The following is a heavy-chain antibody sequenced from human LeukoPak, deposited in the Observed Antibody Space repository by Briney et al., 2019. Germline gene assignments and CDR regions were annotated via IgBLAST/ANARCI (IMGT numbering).Heavy chain of an antibody. Sequence: SETLSLTCAVYGGSFSGYYWSWIRQPPGKGLEWIGEINHSGSTNYNPSLKTRVTISVDTSKNQFSLKLSSVTAADTAVYYCARLAGGRGAFDIWGQGTMVTVSS. CDR1: GGSFSGYY. CDR2: INHSGST. CDR3: ARLAGGRGAFDI. V-gene: IGHV4-34*01. D-gene: IGHD3-10*01. J-gene: IGHJ3*02.